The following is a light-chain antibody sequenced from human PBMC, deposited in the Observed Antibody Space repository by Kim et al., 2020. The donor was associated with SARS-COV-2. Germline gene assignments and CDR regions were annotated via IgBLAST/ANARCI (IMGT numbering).Light chain of an antibody. Sequence: GQSVTISCTGTSSDVASYYRVSWYQQPPGTAPKLIISEVNNRPSGVPDRFSGSKSGNTASLTISGLQAEDDADYFCSSYTTSRTWVFGGGTQLTVL. J-gene: IGLJ3*02. V-gene: IGLV2-18*02. CDR2: EVN. CDR3: SSYTTSRTWV. CDR1: SSDVASYYR.